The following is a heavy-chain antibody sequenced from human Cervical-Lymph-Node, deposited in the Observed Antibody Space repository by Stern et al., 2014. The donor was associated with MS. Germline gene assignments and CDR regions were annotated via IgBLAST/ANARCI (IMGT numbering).Heavy chain of an antibody. J-gene: IGHJ4*02. CDR1: GYKFTSYW. Sequence: EVQLVESGAEVKKPGESLKISCKGSGYKFTSYWIGWVRQMPGKGLEWMGIIYHDDHDATYSPSFQGQVAISADKSTSTAYLQWSSLRASDTAMYYCARHSRVYYGSGSYYGYWGQGTLVTVSS. D-gene: IGHD3-10*01. CDR3: ARHSRVYYGSGSYYGY. CDR2: IYHDDHDA. V-gene: IGHV5-51*01.